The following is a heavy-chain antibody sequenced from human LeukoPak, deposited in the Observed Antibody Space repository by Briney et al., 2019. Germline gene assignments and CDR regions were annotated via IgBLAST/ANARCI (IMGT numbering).Heavy chain of an antibody. CDR3: ARFDQVSETAGGY. V-gene: IGHV1-2*02. CDR2: ISPYTGGT. CDR1: GYTFTAYY. Sequence: ASVKVSCKASGYTFTAYYIHWVRQAPGQGLEWMGWISPYTGGTNYAQKFQGRVTMTRDTSISTAYMELSRLRSDDSAVYYCARFDQVSETAGGYWGQGTLVTVSS. J-gene: IGHJ4*02. D-gene: IGHD5/OR15-5a*01.